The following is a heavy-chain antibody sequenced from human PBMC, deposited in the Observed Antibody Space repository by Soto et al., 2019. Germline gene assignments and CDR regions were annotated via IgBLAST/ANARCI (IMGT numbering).Heavy chain of an antibody. Sequence: EVQLLESGGGLVQPGGSLRLSCAASRFTFSSYAMSWVRQAPGKGLEWVSVISGSGGSTYYADSVKGRFTISRDNSKNTLYLQMNSLRAEDTAVYYCAKGQGALLAERDWFDPWGQGTLVTVSS. CDR3: AKGQGALLAERDWFDP. CDR2: ISGSGGST. J-gene: IGHJ5*02. CDR1: RFTFSSYA. V-gene: IGHV3-23*01. D-gene: IGHD1-26*01.